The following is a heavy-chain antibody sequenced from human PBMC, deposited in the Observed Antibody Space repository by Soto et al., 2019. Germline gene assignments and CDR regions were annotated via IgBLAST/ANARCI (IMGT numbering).Heavy chain of an antibody. CDR1: GGSFSGYY. CDR2: INHSGST. D-gene: IGHD3-16*01. J-gene: IGHJ3*02. V-gene: IGHV4-34*01. CDR3: ASPGGYYDYVWGSYHRRAFDI. Sequence: PSETLSLTCAVYGGSFSGYYWSWIRQPPGKGLEWIGEINHSGSTNYNPSLKSRVTISVDTSKNQFSLKLSSVTAADTAVYYCASPGGYYDYVWGSYHRRAFDIWGQGTMVTVSS.